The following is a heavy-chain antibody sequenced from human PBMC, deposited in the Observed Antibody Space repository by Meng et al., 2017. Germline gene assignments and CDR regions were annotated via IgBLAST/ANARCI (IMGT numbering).Heavy chain of an antibody. CDR2: IKSANGDA. Sequence: QVQLVQSGAGVGKPGASVKVSCKASGYTFTSYTIHWVRQAPGQSLAWMGWIKSANGDAKYSQKFQGRLTLTRDTSASTAYLELSSLTFEDTAVYYCARGTGSSWFDPWGQGTLVTVSS. D-gene: IGHD6-13*01. CDR3: ARGTGSSWFDP. V-gene: IGHV1-3*01. J-gene: IGHJ5*02. CDR1: GYTFTSYT.